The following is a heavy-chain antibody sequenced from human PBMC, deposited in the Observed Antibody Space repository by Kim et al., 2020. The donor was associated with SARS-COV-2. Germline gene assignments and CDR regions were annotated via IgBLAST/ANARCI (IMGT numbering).Heavy chain of an antibody. Sequence: GGSLRLSCAASGFTFDDYAMHWVRQAPGKGLEWVSGISWNSGSIGYADSVKGRFTISRDNAKNSLYLQMNSLRAEDTALYYCAKDRDAVVVPAFGGDAFDIWGQGTMVTVSS. V-gene: IGHV3-9*01. CDR2: ISWNSGSI. J-gene: IGHJ3*02. CDR1: GFTFDDYA. D-gene: IGHD2-2*01. CDR3: AKDRDAVVVPAFGGDAFDI.